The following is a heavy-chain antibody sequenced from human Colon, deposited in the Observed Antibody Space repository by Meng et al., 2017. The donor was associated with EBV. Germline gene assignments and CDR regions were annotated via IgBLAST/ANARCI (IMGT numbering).Heavy chain of an antibody. J-gene: IGHJ4*02. CDR1: GGSFSGNF. CDR2: IIHGGSP. V-gene: IGHV4-34*02. Sequence: QVHLQQWGAGLLKPSETLSLTCAVFGGSFSGNFWTWIRQSPGEGLEWIGEIIHGGSPSYNPSLKSRVTISIDTSKNQLSLMLSSVTAADTAVYYCARRPTGIDYWGQGTLVTVSS. D-gene: IGHD2-8*02. CDR3: ARRPTGIDY.